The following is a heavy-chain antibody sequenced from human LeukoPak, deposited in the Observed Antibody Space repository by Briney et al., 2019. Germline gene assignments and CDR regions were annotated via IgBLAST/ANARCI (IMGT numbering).Heavy chain of an antibody. J-gene: IGHJ6*02. CDR1: GFTFNNYW. CDR2: INHSGST. V-gene: IGHV4-34*01. Sequence: GSLRLSCAASGFTFNNYWMSWVRQAPGKGLEWIGEINHSGSTNYNPSLKSRVTISVDTSKNQFSLKLSSVTAADTAVYYCARAGSYYYYYYGMDVWGQGTTVTVSS. D-gene: IGHD3-16*02. CDR3: ARAGSYYYYYYGMDV.